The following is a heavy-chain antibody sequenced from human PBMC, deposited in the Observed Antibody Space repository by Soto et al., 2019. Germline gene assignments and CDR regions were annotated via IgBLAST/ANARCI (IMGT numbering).Heavy chain of an antibody. D-gene: IGHD5-18*01. J-gene: IGHJ4*02. Sequence: EVQLLESGGGLVQPGGSLRLSCAASGFTFSSYAMSWVRQAPGKGLEWVSAISGSGGSTYYADSVKGRFTISRDNSKNTLYLQMNSLRAEDTAVYYCASVDTAMVFGGNVDYWGQGTLVTVSS. CDR1: GFTFSSYA. V-gene: IGHV3-23*01. CDR2: ISGSGGST. CDR3: ASVDTAMVFGGNVDY.